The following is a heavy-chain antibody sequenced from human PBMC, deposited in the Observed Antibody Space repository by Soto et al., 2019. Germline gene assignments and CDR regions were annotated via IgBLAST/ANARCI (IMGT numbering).Heavy chain of an antibody. CDR2: IYYSGIT. CDR3: ARSDGRY. Sequence: QVQLQESGPGLVKPSETLSLTCTVSGGSISSYYWSWIRQPPGKGLEWIGYIYYSGITNYNTSLKSRVTISVDTSKNPFSLKRSSVTAADTAVYYCARSDGRYWGQGTLVTVSS. J-gene: IGHJ4*02. CDR1: GGSISSYY. V-gene: IGHV4-59*01.